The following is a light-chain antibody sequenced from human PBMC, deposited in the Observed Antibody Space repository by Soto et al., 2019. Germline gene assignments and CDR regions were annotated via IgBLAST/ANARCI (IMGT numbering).Light chain of an antibody. CDR1: QTVRNNY. V-gene: IGKV3-20*01. J-gene: IGKJ1*01. CDR2: DAS. Sequence: EFVLTQSPGTLSLSPGERATLSCRASQTVRNNYLAWYQQKPGQAPRLLIYDASSRATGIQDRFTGSGSGTDFTLTIRRLEPEDFAVYYCQQYGSSPRTFGQGTKVDIK. CDR3: QQYGSSPRT.